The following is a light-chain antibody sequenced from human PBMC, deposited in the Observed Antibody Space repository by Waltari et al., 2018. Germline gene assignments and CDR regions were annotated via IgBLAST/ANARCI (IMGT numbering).Light chain of an antibody. CDR1: QSLLYRNGHNY. CDR3: MQGTHWPLMYT. Sequence: EIVMTQSPLSLPVTPGEPASISCRSSQSLLYRNGHNYVEWYLQKPGQSPQLLIYLGSNRASGIPDRFSGSGSGTDFTLEISRVEAEDVGVYYCMQGTHWPLMYTFGQGTKLEIK. J-gene: IGKJ2*01. CDR2: LGS. V-gene: IGKV2-28*01.